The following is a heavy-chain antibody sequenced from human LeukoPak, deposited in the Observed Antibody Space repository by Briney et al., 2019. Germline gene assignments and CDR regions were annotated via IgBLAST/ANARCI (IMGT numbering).Heavy chain of an antibody. CDR2: ISSSSSYI. V-gene: IGHV3-21*01. CDR1: GFTFSSYS. J-gene: IGHJ6*02. Sequence: GGSLRLSCAASGFTFSSYSMNWVPQAPGKGLEWVSSISSSSSYIYYADSVKGRFTISRDNAKNSLYLQMNGLRAEDTAVYYCARDVRPFYYYYGMDVWGQGTTVTVSS. CDR3: ARDVRPFYYYYGMDV.